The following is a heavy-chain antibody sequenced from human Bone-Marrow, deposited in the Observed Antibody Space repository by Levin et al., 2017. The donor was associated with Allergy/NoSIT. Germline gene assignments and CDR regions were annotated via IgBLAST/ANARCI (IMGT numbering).Heavy chain of an antibody. Sequence: VASVKVSCKASGYTFTAYFMHWVRQAPGQGLEWMGWINPKTGETNYAQKFQGRVSMTRVTSITTTYMELSSLRSDDTAFYYCARDVAPAGHWYFDLWGRGTLVSVPS. CDR3: ARDVAPAGHWYFDL. J-gene: IGHJ2*01. V-gene: IGHV1-2*02. CDR2: INPKTGET. D-gene: IGHD1-1*01. CDR1: GYTFTAYF.